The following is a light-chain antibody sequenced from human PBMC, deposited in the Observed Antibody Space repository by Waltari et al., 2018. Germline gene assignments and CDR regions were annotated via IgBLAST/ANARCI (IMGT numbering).Light chain of an antibody. Sequence: QSVLTQPPSASGTPGQRVTISCSGSSSNIGSNTVNWYQQLPGTAPKLLIYSFNQRPSGVPDRFSGSKSGTSASLAISGLQSEDEADYYCATWDESLNGVVFGGGTKLTVL. CDR1: SSNIGSNT. CDR3: ATWDESLNGVV. V-gene: IGLV1-44*01. CDR2: SFN. J-gene: IGLJ2*01.